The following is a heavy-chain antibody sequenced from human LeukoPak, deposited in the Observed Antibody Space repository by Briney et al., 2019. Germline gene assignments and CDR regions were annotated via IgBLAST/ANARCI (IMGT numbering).Heavy chain of an antibody. CDR1: GDSISSSHYQ. J-gene: IGHJ4*02. CDR3: ARWSSTHFFDY. D-gene: IGHD2-2*01. CDR2: IYYSGST. Sequence: SETLSLTCTVSGDSISSSHYQWGWIRQPPGRELEWIGSIYYSGSTYYNPSLESRVTISVDTSKNQFSLRLSSVTAADTAMYYCARWSSTHFFDYWGQGTLVTVSS. V-gene: IGHV4-39*07.